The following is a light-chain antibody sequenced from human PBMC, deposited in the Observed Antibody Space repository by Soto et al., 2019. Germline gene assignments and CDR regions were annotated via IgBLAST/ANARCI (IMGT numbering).Light chain of an antibody. CDR3: QQYGSSPPVT. Sequence: EIVLTQSPGTLSLSPGERATLSCRARQSVSSIYLAWYQQKPGQAPRLLIYGASSRATGIPDRFSGSGSGTDFTLTISRLEPEDFAVYYCQQYGSSPPVTFGQGTKVEIK. V-gene: IGKV3-20*01. J-gene: IGKJ1*01. CDR2: GAS. CDR1: QSVSSIY.